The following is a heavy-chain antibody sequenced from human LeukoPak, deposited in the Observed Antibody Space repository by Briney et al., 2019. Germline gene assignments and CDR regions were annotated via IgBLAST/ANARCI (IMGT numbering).Heavy chain of an antibody. J-gene: IGHJ6*02. CDR3: ASYTARYSSGWYGSPQVGMDV. CDR2: IIAIFGTT. D-gene: IGHD6-19*01. CDR1: GGTFSSHA. V-gene: IGHV1-69*13. Sequence: SVKVSCKASGGTFSSHAISWVRQAPGQGLEWMGGIIAIFGTTNYAQKFQGRVTITADESTSTAYMELSSLRSEDTAVYYCASYTARYSSGWYGSPQVGMDVWGQGTTVTVSS.